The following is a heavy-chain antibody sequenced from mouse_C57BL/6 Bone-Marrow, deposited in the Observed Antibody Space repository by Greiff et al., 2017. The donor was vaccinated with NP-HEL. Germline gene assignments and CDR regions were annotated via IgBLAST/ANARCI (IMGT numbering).Heavy chain of an antibody. CDR2: IYPGDGAT. D-gene: IGHD2-10*02. CDR1: GYAFSSSW. CDR3: AYGNFHWYFDV. J-gene: IGHJ1*03. Sequence: QVQLQQSGPELVKPGASVKISCKASGYAFSSSWMNWVKQRPGKGLEWIGRIYPGDGATNYNGKFTGKATLTADKSSSTAYMQLSSLTAEDSAVYFCAYGNFHWYFDVWGTGTTVTVSS. V-gene: IGHV1-82*01.